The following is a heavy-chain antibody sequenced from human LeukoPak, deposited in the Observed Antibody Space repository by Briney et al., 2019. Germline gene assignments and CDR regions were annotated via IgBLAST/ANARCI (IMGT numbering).Heavy chain of an antibody. CDR2: IYYSGST. CDR3: ARERDLWWFGELFSGAFDI. CDR1: GGSISSSSYY. V-gene: IGHV4-39*07. D-gene: IGHD3-10*01. Sequence: PSETLSLTCTVSGGSISSSSYYWGWIRQPPGKGLEWIGSIYYSGSTYYNPSLKSRVTISVDTSKNQFSLKLSSVTAADTAVYYCARERDLWWFGELFSGAFDIWGQGTMVTVSS. J-gene: IGHJ3*02.